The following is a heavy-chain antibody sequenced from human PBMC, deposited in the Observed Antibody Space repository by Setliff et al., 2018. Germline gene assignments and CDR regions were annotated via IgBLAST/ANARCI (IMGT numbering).Heavy chain of an antibody. J-gene: IGHJ5*02. Sequence: SETLSLTCTVSGGSISSDSDYWSWIRQSAGKGLEWIGRIYASGSTEYNPSLGSRVTISVDTSKNQFSLKLSSVTAADTAVYYCARLEGFYNFWSGPPLNWFDPWGQGTLVTVSS. CDR2: IYASGST. V-gene: IGHV4-61*02. D-gene: IGHD3-3*01. CDR1: GGSISSDSDY. CDR3: ARLEGFYNFWSGPPLNWFDP.